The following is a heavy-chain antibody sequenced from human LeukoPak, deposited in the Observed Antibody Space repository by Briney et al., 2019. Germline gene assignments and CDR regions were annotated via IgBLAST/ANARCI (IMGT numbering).Heavy chain of an antibody. D-gene: IGHD3-3*01. CDR1: GGSISSSSYY. J-gene: IGHJ4*02. V-gene: IGHV4-39*01. Sequence: PSETLSLTCTVSGGSISSSSYYWGWIRQPPGKGLEWSATIHYSGSTYYNPSLKRRVTISVDTSKNQFSLKLSSVTAADTAVYYCARRRTIFGVAVDWGQGTLVTVSS. CDR2: IHYSGST. CDR3: ARRRTIFGVAVD.